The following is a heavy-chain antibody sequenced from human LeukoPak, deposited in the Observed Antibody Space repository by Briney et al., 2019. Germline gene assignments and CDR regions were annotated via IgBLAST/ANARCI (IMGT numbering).Heavy chain of an antibody. D-gene: IGHD2-21*01. CDR1: GGSISSGDYY. CDR2: IYYSGST. CDR3: ATTEKNRYYINL. J-gene: IGHJ6*01. Sequence: SETLPLTCTVSGGSISSGDYYWSWIRQPPGKGLEWIGYIYYSGSTYYNPSLKSRVTISVDTSKNQFSLKLSSVTAADTAVYFCATTEKNRYYINLWGPGTTVIVSS. V-gene: IGHV4-30-4*01.